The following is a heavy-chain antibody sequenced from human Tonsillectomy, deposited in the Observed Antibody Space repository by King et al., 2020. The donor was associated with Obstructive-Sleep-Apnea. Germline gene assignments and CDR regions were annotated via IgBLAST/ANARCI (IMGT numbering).Heavy chain of an antibody. CDR1: GYTFTGYY. D-gene: IGHD3-3*01. CDR2: INANHGDT. J-gene: IGHJ3*02. CDR3: ARDGVGPPTRNAFHI. Sequence: QLVQSGAEVKKPGASVKVSCKASGYTFTGYYVHWVRQAPGQVLEWVGWINANHGDTNYEQKFQGRVTVTRDTSINTADMELSSLRSDDTAVYYCARDGVGPPTRNAFHIWGQGTMVIVSS. V-gene: IGHV1-2*02.